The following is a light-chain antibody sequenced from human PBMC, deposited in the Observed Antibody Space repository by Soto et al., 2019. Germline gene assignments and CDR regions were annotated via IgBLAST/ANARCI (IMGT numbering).Light chain of an antibody. CDR3: QHFGSSPFT. J-gene: IGKJ2*01. CDR2: GAS. Sequence: EIVLTQSPGTLSLSPGERATLSCRASQGISSTYLAWYQHRPGQAPRLLIYGASNRATGIPDRFSGSVSGADFPLSFSRLEPEDFEVYYCQHFGSSPFTFGQGTQLEIK. V-gene: IGKV3-20*01. CDR1: QGISSTY.